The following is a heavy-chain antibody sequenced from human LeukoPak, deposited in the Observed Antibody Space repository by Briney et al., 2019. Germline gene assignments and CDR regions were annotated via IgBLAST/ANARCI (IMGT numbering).Heavy chain of an antibody. Sequence: PGGSLRLSCVASGFTFSSYSMNWVRQAPGKGLEWVSYISSSSSTIYYADSVKGRFTISRDNAKNSLYLQINSLRAEDTAVYYCARHPPYGGSPYYYYMDVWGNGTTVTVSS. D-gene: IGHD2-15*01. CDR2: ISSSSSTI. CDR1: GFTFSSYS. J-gene: IGHJ6*03. CDR3: ARHPPYGGSPYYYYMDV. V-gene: IGHV3-48*01.